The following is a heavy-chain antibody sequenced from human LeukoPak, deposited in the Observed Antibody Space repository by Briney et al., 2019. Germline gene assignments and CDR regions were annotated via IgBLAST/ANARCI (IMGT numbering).Heavy chain of an antibody. D-gene: IGHD3-10*01. J-gene: IGHJ6*04. Sequence: PSQTLSLTCTVSGGSISGGGYYWSRIRQHPGKGLEWIGYIYYSGSTYYNPSLKSRVTISVDTSKNQFPLKLSSVTAADTAVYYCARDQLAMVRGAKYGMDVWGKGTTVTVSS. V-gene: IGHV4-31*03. CDR1: GGSISGGGYY. CDR2: IYYSGST. CDR3: ARDQLAMVRGAKYGMDV.